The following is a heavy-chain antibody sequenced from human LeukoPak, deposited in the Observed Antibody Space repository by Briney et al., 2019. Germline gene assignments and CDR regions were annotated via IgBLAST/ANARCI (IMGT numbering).Heavy chain of an antibody. D-gene: IGHD2-21*02. CDR3: ASERGDCVRYYRMDV. CDR1: GGTFSSYA. J-gene: IGHJ6*02. CDR2: IIPILGIA. V-gene: IGHV1-69*04. Sequence: GSSVKVSCKASGGTFSSYAISWVGQAPGQGLEWMGRIIPILGIANYAQKFQGRVTITADKSTSTAYMELSSLRSKDTAVYYCASERGDCVRYYRMDVWGQGTTVTVSS.